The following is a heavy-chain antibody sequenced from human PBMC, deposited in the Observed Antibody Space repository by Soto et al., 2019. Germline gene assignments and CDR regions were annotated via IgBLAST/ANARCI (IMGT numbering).Heavy chain of an antibody. V-gene: IGHV4-34*02. CDR1: GGSFSGFY. CDR3: ARGSELWSLGD. J-gene: IGHJ4*02. CDR2: INHSGIT. D-gene: IGHD2-21*01. Sequence: QVQLKQWGAGLLKPSETLSLTCAVYGGSFSGFYWSWIRQPPGKGLEWIGEINHSGITNYSPSLTGRLSMSVDSSKNQCSLRLTSVTAADTAVYYCARGSELWSLGDWGQGTLVTVSS.